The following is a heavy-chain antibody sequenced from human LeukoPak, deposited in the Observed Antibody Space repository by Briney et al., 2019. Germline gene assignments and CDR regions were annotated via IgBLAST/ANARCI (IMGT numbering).Heavy chain of an antibody. V-gene: IGHV1-2*02. J-gene: IGHJ4*02. CDR2: INPKSGGT. Sequence: GASVKVSCKASAYTFVSYYMHWVRQAPGQGLEWMGWINPKSGGTNYAPKFQGRVTMTRDTSISTAYMDLTWLTPDDTAVYYCARDRTWGDREVDYWGQGSLVTVSS. CDR1: AYTFVSYY. CDR3: ARDRTWGDREVDY. D-gene: IGHD3-16*01.